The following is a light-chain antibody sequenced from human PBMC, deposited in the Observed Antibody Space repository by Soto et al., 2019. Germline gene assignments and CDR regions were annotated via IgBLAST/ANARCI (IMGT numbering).Light chain of an antibody. Sequence: EMVLTQSPGTLSLSPGERATLSCWASQSVSSSYLAWYQQKPGQAPRLLIYGASTRATGIPARFSGSGSGTEFTLTISSLQSEDFAVYYCQQYNNWPKTFGQGTKVDIK. J-gene: IGKJ1*01. CDR2: GAS. CDR1: QSVSSSY. CDR3: QQYNNWPKT. V-gene: IGKV3-15*01.